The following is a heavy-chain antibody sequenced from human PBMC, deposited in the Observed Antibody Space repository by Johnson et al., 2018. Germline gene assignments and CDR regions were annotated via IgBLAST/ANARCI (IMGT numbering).Heavy chain of an antibody. J-gene: IGHJ3*02. CDR1: GFTFSSYA. CDR2: ISYAGSNK. D-gene: IGHD5-12*01. V-gene: IGHV3-30-3*01. CDR3: ERVRVDSAFDI. Sequence: QVQLVESGGGVVQPGRSLRLSCAASGFTFSSYAMHWVRQATGKGLEWVAVISYAGSNKYYADTVKVRCTISTDNSKKTLYLQMNSLRDEETAVYYCERVRVDSAFDIWVQGTMVTVSS.